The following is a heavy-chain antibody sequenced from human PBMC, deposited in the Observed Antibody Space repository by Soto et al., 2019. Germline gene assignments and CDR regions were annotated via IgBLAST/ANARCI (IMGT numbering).Heavy chain of an antibody. CDR3: AKPRGYSGYDSFDY. J-gene: IGHJ4*02. V-gene: IGHV3-23*01. CDR2: VSDSGAGT. Sequence: GGSLRLSCAASGFTFTSYAMSWVRQAPGKGLEWVSVVSDSGAGTYYADSVKGRFTISRDNSKNTLYLQMNSLRAEDTAVYYCAKPRGYSGYDSFDYWGQGTLVTVSS. CDR1: GFTFTSYA. D-gene: IGHD5-12*01.